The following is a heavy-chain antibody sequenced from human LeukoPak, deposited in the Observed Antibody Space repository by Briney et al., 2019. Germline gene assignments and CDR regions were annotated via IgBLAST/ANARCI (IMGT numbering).Heavy chain of an antibody. V-gene: IGHV3-23*01. Sequence: GGSLRLSCAASGFTFSSYAVSWVRQDPGRGLEWVSAISGSGGYTWYADSMKGRFTISRDNSKNTLYLQMNSLRAEDTAVYYCAKEPIAVAGTFDYWGQGTLVTVSS. CDR3: AKEPIAVAGTFDY. CDR1: GFTFSSYA. D-gene: IGHD6-19*01. J-gene: IGHJ4*02. CDR2: ISGSGGYT.